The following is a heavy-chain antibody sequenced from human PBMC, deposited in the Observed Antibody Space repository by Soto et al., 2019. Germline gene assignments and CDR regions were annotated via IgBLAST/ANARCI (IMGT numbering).Heavy chain of an antibody. CDR3: ARMIGYSYGHYYYGMDV. D-gene: IGHD5-18*01. V-gene: IGHV3-21*01. J-gene: IGHJ6*02. CDR1: GFTFSSYS. CDR2: ISSSSSYI. Sequence: PGGSLRLACAASGFTFSSYSMNWVRQAPGKGLEWVSSISSSSSYIYYADSVKGRFTISRDNATNSLYLQMNSLRAEDTAVYYCARMIGYSYGHYYYGMDVWGQGTTVTVS.